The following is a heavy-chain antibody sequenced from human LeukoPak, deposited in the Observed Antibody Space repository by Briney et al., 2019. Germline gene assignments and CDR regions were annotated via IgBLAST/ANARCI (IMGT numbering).Heavy chain of an antibody. V-gene: IGHV4-39*01. Sequence: SETLSLTCTVSGGSISSSSYYWGWIRQPPGKGLEWIGSIYYSGSTYYNPSLKSRVTISVDTSKNQFSLKLSSVTAADTAVYYCARHGYYDILTGYYAFDIWGQGTMVTVSS. J-gene: IGHJ3*02. CDR2: IYYSGST. D-gene: IGHD3-9*01. CDR3: ARHGYYDILTGYYAFDI. CDR1: GGSISSSSYY.